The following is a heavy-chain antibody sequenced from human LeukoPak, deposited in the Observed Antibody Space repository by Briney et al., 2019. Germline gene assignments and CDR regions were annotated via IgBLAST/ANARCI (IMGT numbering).Heavy chain of an antibody. J-gene: IGHJ4*02. V-gene: IGHV1-2*02. CDR2: SSPNSGGA. D-gene: IGHD2-15*01. Sequence: ASVKVSCKASGYTFSGYYIHWVRQAPGQGLEWMGYSSPNSGGASSAQKFRGRVTMTRDTSISTAYMELTRLGSDDTAVYYCAREGDGLLSKDFDYWGQGTLVTVSS. CDR3: AREGDGLLSKDFDY. CDR1: GYTFSGYY.